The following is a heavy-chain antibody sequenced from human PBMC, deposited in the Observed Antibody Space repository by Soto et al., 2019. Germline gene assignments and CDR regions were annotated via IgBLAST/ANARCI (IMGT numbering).Heavy chain of an antibody. Sequence: QVQLMESRGGVVQPGMSLRLSCEASRFNFSNYGMHWVRQAPGKGLEWVAVIWYDGSNKYYGDSVKGRFTISRDNSKNTLYLQMNSLRAEDTAVYYCAREGYDFWRGYYNDRGWLDPWGQGTPVTVSS. D-gene: IGHD3-3*01. CDR3: AREGYDFWRGYYNDRGWLDP. CDR1: RFNFSNYG. CDR2: IWYDGSNK. V-gene: IGHV3-33*01. J-gene: IGHJ5*02.